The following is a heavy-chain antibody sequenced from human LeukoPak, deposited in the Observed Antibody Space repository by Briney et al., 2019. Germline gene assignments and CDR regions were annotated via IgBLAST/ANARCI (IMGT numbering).Heavy chain of an antibody. CDR2: IYPADSDT. J-gene: IGHJ4*02. D-gene: IGHD3-10*01. CDR3: ARSGHWQQDRFDY. Sequence: GESLKISCKASGYKFTSDWIGWVRQMPGKGLEWMGIIYPADSDTRYSPSFQGQVTISADKSINIAYLQWTSLKASDTAIYYCARSGHWQQDRFDYWAREPWSPSPQ. CDR1: GYKFTSDW. V-gene: IGHV5-51*01.